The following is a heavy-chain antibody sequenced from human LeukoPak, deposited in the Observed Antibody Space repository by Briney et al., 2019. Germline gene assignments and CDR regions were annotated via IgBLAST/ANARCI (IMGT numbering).Heavy chain of an antibody. V-gene: IGHV4-4*02. CDR1: GFTVTTYNM. CDR2: IYHSGST. CDR3: ARVNSSGWYDVFYFDY. D-gene: IGHD6-19*01. Sequence: PGGSLRLSCAASGFTVTTYNMNWVRQPPGKGLEWIGEIYHSGSTNYNPSLRSRVTISVDKSKNQFSLKLSSVTAADTAVYYCARVNSSGWYDVFYFDYWGQGTLVTVSS. J-gene: IGHJ4*02.